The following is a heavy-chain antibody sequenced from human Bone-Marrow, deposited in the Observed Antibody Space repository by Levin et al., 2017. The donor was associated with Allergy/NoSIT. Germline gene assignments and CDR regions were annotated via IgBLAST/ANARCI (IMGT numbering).Heavy chain of an antibody. J-gene: IGHJ4*02. CDR3: ARDRKMAGYPLDN. D-gene: IGHD2-15*01. Sequence: PSETLSLTCTVSGDSISGSYYWSWIRQPAGKGLEWIGRLSTVGKAHYNPSLKSRVTISLDTKNQFSLILTSVTAADTAVYYCARDRKMAGYPLDNWGQGILVTVSS. V-gene: IGHV4-4*07. CDR2: LSTVGKA. CDR1: GDSISGSYY.